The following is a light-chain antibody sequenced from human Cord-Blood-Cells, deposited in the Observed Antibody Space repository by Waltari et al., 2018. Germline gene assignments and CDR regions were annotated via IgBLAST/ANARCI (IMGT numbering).Light chain of an antibody. CDR1: QSVSSY. Sequence: EIVLTQSPATLSLSLGERATLSCRASQSVSSYLAWYQQKPGQAPRLLIYDASNRATDIPARFSGSGSVTDFTLTISSLEPEDFAVNYCQQRSNWPPITFGQGTRLEIK. J-gene: IGKJ5*01. V-gene: IGKV3-11*01. CDR2: DAS. CDR3: QQRSNWPPIT.